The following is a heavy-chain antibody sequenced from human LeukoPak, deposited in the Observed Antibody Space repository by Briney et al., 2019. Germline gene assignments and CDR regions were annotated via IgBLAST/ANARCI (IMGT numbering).Heavy chain of an antibody. V-gene: IGHV3-48*04. CDR1: GFTFSSYV. J-gene: IGHJ4*02. D-gene: IGHD5-12*01. Sequence: GGSLRLSCAASGFTFSSYVMNWVRQVPGKGLEWFSYISSSSDNIYYADSVEGRFTISRDNAKNSLYLQMNSLRPEDTAMYYCARGPKWLSPPGFPDYWGQGTLVTVSS. CDR2: ISSSSDNI. CDR3: ARGPKWLSPPGFPDY.